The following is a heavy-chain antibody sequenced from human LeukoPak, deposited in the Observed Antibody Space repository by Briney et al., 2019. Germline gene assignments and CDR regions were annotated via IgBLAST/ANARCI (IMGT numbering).Heavy chain of an antibody. V-gene: IGHV1-2*06. J-gene: IGHJ4*02. D-gene: IGHD3-10*01. CDR1: GYTFTGYY. CDR3: ARDYITMVRGAETVAY. Sequence: ASVKVSCKASGYTFTGYYMHWVRQPPGQGLEWMGRINPNSGGTNYAQKFQGRVTMTRDTSISTAYMELSRLRSDDTAVYYCARDYITMVRGAETVAYWGQGTLVTVSS. CDR2: INPNSGGT.